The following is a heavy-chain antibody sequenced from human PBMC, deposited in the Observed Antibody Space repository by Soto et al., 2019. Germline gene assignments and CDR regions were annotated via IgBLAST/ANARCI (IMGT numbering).Heavy chain of an antibody. V-gene: IGHV1-46*03. CDR1: GYTFTTYY. J-gene: IGHJ4*02. Sequence: QVQLVQSGAEVKKPGASVKVSCKASGYTFTTYYIHWVRQAPGQGLEWMGIINPNSGSTSSAQKFQGRVTMTRDTSTSTVYMELSSLRSEDTAVYYCSRAPFASGSGWYDYWGQGPLVTVSS. D-gene: IGHD6-19*01. CDR3: SRAPFASGSGWYDY. CDR2: INPNSGST.